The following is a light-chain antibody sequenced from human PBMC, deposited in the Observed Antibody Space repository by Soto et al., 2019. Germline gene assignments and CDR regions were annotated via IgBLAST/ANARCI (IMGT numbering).Light chain of an antibody. CDR2: DVS. V-gene: IGLV2-8*01. CDR3: SSYAGSNIVV. J-gene: IGLJ2*01. CDR1: SSDVGGYNY. Sequence: QSALTQPPSASGSPGQSVTISCTGSSSDVGGYNYVSWYQQHPGKAPKLMIYDVSKRPSGVPDRFSCSKSGNTASLTVSGLHAEDEADYYCSSYAGSNIVVFGGGTKLTVL.